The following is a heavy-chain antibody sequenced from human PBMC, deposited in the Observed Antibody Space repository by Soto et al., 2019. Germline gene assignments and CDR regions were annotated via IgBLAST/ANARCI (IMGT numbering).Heavy chain of an antibody. CDR1: GGSFSGYY. CDR2: INHSGST. CDR3: ARESHYASSGYYSYNWFDP. J-gene: IGHJ5*02. V-gene: IGHV4-34*01. Sequence: SETLSLTCAVYGGSFSGYYWSWIRQPPGKGLEWIGEINHSGSTNYNPSLKSRVTISVDTSKNQFSLKLSSVTAADTAVSYCARESHYASSGYYSYNWFDPWGQGPLGTVSS. D-gene: IGHD3-22*01.